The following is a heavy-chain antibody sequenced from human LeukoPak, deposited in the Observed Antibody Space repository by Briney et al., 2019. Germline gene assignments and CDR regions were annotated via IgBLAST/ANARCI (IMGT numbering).Heavy chain of an antibody. V-gene: IGHV4-59*12. CDR2: IYYSGST. J-gene: IGHJ4*02. CDR3: ARAPATPKYSSSWYRRVYFDY. CDR1: GGSISSYY. D-gene: IGHD6-13*01. Sequence: SETLSLTCTVSGGSISSYYWSWIRQPPGKGLEWIGYIYYSGSTNYNPSLKSRVTISVDTSKNQFSLKLSSVTAADTAVYYCARAPATPKYSSSWYRRVYFDYWGQGTLVTVSS.